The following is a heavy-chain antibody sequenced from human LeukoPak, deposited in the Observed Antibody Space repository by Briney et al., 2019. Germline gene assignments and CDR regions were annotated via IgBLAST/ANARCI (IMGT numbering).Heavy chain of an antibody. Sequence: ASVKVSCKASGYTFPNYGIAWVRQAPGQGLEWMGWISTNNGNTNYAQKFQGRVTKTTDTSTRTAYMELRSLRSDDTAVYYCARERGPSGEYGSFYYYYGMDVWGQGTAVTVSS. CDR2: ISTNNGNT. J-gene: IGHJ6*02. D-gene: IGHD4-17*01. V-gene: IGHV1-18*01. CDR3: ARERGPSGEYGSFYYYYGMDV. CDR1: GYTFPNYG.